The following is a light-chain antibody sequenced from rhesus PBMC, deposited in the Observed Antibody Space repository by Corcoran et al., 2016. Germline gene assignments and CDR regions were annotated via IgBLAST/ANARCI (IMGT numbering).Light chain of an antibody. CDR3: QQYNSPPFT. J-gene: IGKJ3*01. CDR2: YAS. CDR1: QGINNY. Sequence: DIQMTQSPSSLSASVGDRVTITCRTSQGINNYLAWYQQKPGKAPKPLIYYASNLESGVQSTFSGSGAGTKFTLTISRLQPEDFATYYCQQYNSPPFTFGPGTKLDIK. V-gene: IGKV1-37*01.